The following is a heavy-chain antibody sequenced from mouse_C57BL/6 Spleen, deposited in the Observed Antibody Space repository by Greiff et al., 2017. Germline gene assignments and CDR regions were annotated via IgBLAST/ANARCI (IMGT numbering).Heavy chain of an antibody. Sequence: VKLQESGAELVKPGASVKISCKASGYAFSSYWLNWVKQRPGKGLEWIGQIYPGDGDTNYNGKFKGKATLTADKSSSTAYMQLSSLTSEDSAVYFCARGGDYDPFAYWGQGTLVTVSA. V-gene: IGHV1-80*01. CDR3: ARGGDYDPFAY. J-gene: IGHJ3*01. CDR2: IYPGDGDT. D-gene: IGHD2-4*01. CDR1: GYAFSSYW.